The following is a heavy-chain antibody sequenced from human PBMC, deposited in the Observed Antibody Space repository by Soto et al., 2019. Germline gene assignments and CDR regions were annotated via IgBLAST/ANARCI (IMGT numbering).Heavy chain of an antibody. Sequence: PSEILSLTCTVSGGSVSSGSYYWSWIRQPPGKGLEWIGYIYYTGSTNYNPSLKSRVTISVDTSKNQISLKLSSVTAADTAVYYCARGTWIQLPNYWGQGTLVTVSS. D-gene: IGHD5-18*01. CDR2: IYYTGST. V-gene: IGHV4-61*01. CDR1: GGSVSSGSYY. J-gene: IGHJ4*02. CDR3: ARGTWIQLPNY.